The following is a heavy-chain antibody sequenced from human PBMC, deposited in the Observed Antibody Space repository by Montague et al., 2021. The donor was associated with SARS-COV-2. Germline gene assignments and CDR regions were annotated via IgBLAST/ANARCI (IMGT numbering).Heavy chain of an antibody. CDR3: ASMVRAQVYYFDY. Sequence: SETLSLTCTLSGGSISSSSYHWGWIRQPPGKGLEWIGSIFYSGSTDYXPSLRSRVTISVDTSKNQFSLKLSSVTAADTAVYYCASMVRAQVYYFDYWGQGTLVTVSS. J-gene: IGHJ4*02. CDR2: IFYSGST. D-gene: IGHD3-10*01. CDR1: GGSISSSSYH. V-gene: IGHV4-39*01.